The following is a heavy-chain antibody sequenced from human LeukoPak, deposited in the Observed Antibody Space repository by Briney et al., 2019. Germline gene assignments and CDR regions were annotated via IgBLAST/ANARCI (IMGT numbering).Heavy chain of an antibody. V-gene: IGHV4-59*01. CDR1: GGSLSSYY. Sequence: SETLSLTCTVSGGSLSSYYWTWIRQPPGKGLEWIGYIYYTGSTSYNPSLKSRVTISVQTSKNQFSLNLSSLTAADTAVYYCARDRGQQLARWEGWYFDLWGRGTLVTVSS. J-gene: IGHJ2*01. CDR3: ARDRGQQLARWEGWYFDL. CDR2: IYYTGST. D-gene: IGHD6-13*01.